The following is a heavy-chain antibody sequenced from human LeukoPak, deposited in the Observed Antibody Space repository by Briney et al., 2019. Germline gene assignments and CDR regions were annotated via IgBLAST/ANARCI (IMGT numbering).Heavy chain of an antibody. CDR2: ISAYNVKT. Sequence: APVKASCKASGYTFTTYGISSVRQAPGHGLEWMGWISAYNVKTNYKQKLQVRVTMTKDTSTSIAYMELRSLRSDDTAVYYCARDRLTVAGTTSFDYWGQGTLVTVSS. CDR3: ARDRLTVAGTTSFDY. V-gene: IGHV1-18*01. D-gene: IGHD1-7*01. CDR1: GYTFTTYG. J-gene: IGHJ4*02.